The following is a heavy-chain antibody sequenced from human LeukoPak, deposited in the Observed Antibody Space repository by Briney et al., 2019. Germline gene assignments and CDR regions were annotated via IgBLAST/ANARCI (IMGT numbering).Heavy chain of an antibody. V-gene: IGHV3-23*01. CDR1: GFSFSSYA. J-gene: IGHJ4*02. CDR2: ITDSGGNT. D-gene: IGHD2-15*01. Sequence: GGSLRLSCAASGFSFSSYAMTWVRQAPGKGPEWISSITDSGGNTYSADSVKGRFTISRDNSKNTLYLQMNSLRVEDTAVYYCAKAPERSCNVASCYPLDYWGQGTLVTVSS. CDR3: AKAPERSCNVASCYPLDY.